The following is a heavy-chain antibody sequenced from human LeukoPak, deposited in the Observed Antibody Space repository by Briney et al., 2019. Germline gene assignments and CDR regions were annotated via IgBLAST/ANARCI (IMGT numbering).Heavy chain of an antibody. D-gene: IGHD3-10*01. CDR1: GYTFINYD. CDR3: TRGRGGTIVRGYMDY. Sequence: GASVKVSCKASGYTFINYDIMWVRQATGQGLEWMGWMNSNSGNTGDAQKFQGRVTMSRDTSMSTAYMELSSLRFEDTAVYYCTRGRGGTIVRGYMDYWGQGTLVTVSS. V-gene: IGHV1-8*01. CDR2: MNSNSGNT. J-gene: IGHJ4*02.